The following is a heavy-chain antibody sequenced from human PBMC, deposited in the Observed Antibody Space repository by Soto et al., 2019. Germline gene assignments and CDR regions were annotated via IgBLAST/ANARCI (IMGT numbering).Heavy chain of an antibody. CDR2: IWYDGSNK. J-gene: IGHJ5*02. CDR3: ARDGIVATIGNWFDP. D-gene: IGHD5-12*01. CDR1: GFTFSSYG. V-gene: IGHV3-33*01. Sequence: GGSLRLSCAASGFTFSSYGMHWVRQAPGKGLEWVAVIWYDGSNKYYADSVKGRFTISRDNSKNTLYLQMNSLRAEDTAVYYCARDGIVATIGNWFDPWGQGTLVTVSS.